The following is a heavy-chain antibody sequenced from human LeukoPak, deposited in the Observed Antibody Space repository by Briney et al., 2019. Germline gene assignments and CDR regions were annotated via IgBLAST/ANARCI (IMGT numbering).Heavy chain of an antibody. CDR1: GFTFSSYA. Sequence: GGSLRLSCAASGFTFSSYAMHWVRQAPGKGLEWVAVISYDGSNKYYADSVKGRFTISRDNSKNTLYLQMNSLRAEDTAVYYCAKGAPRIAAAGTHYYMDVWGKGTAVTVSS. J-gene: IGHJ6*03. D-gene: IGHD6-13*01. V-gene: IGHV3-30*04. CDR2: ISYDGSNK. CDR3: AKGAPRIAAAGTHYYMDV.